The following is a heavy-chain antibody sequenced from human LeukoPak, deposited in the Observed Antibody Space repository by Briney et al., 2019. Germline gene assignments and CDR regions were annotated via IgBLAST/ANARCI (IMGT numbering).Heavy chain of an antibody. V-gene: IGHV1-18*01. J-gene: IGHJ5*02. Sequence: GASVKVSCKASGYTFTSYGISWVRQAPGQGLEWMGWISAYNGNTNYAQKLQGRVTMTTDTSTSTAYMELRSLRSDDTAVYYCALPKGHYKESLNWFDPWGQGTLVTVSS. D-gene: IGHD4-11*01. CDR3: ALPKGHYKESLNWFDP. CDR2: ISAYNGNT. CDR1: GYTFTSYG.